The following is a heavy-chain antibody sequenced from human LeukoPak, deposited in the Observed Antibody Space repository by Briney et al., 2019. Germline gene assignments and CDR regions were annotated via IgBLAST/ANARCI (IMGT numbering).Heavy chain of an antibody. J-gene: IGHJ4*02. CDR1: GFNFRNYG. D-gene: IGHD1-26*01. CDR3: TRAPNIGSYWPLDY. V-gene: IGHV3-20*04. CDR2: INWNGYSK. Sequence: GGSLRLSCAASGFNFRNYGMSWVRQAPGKGLEWVSGINWNGYSKGYVDSVRGRFTISRDDAKNSLHLQMNSLRAEDTALYYCTRAPNIGSYWPLDYWGPGTLVTVSS.